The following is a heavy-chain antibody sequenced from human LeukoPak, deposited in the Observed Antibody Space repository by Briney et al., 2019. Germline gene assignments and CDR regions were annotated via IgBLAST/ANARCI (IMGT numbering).Heavy chain of an antibody. CDR3: AKGARGSSSWYFDF. Sequence: GGSLRLSCAPSGFTFDDNTMHWVRQAPGKGLEWVSGISWDSGSIAYADSVKGRFTISRDNAKNSLDLQMNSLRTDDTALYYCAKGARGSSSWYFDFWGRGSLVTVSS. V-gene: IGHV3-9*01. CDR1: GFTFDDNT. CDR2: ISWDSGSI. J-gene: IGHJ2*01.